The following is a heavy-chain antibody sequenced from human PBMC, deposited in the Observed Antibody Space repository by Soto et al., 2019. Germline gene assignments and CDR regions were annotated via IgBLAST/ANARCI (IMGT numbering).Heavy chain of an antibody. CDR2: IYYSGST. J-gene: IGHJ4*02. CDR3: ARGFRWLDY. V-gene: IGHV4-59*01. CDR1: GGSISSYY. D-gene: IGHD2-15*01. Sequence: PPQRLSLTCIVSGGSISSYYWNWSRQPPGKVREWIGYIYYSGSTNYNPTLNSRVTISVDTSKNQISLKMRSVTAADTGLYYCARGFRWLDYWGQGTLVTVSS.